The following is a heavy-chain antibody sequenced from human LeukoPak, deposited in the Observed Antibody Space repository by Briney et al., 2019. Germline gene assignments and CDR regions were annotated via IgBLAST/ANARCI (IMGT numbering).Heavy chain of an antibody. V-gene: IGHV1-18*01. D-gene: IGHD3-16*02. CDR3: ARKISDYVWGSYRYTNHYGMDV. J-gene: IGHJ6*02. CDR1: GYTFNIYG. CDR2: LTYYSGNK. Sequence: GPSVRLSCKSSGYTFNIYGMSWVREARGQGLEGMGCLTYYSGNKNYAENLEGRVTISRDTSTSIAYMELRSLRSDDTAVYYCARKISDYVWGSYRYTNHYGMDVWGQGTTVTGSS.